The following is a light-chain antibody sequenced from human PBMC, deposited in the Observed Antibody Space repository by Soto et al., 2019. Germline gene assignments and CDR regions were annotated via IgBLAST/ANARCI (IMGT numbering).Light chain of an antibody. CDR3: SSYTSSSTLV. V-gene: IGLV2-14*03. CDR1: SSDVGGYNS. Sequence: QSVLTQPASVSGSPGQSIAISCTGTSSDVGGYNSVSWYQHHPGKAPKLMIYDVNYRPSGISDRFSGSKSGNTASLTVSGLQAEDEAENYCSSYTSSSTLVFGTGTKVTVL. CDR2: DVN. J-gene: IGLJ1*01.